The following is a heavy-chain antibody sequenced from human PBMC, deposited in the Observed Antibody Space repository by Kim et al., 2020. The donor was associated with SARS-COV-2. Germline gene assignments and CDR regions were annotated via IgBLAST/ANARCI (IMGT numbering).Heavy chain of an antibody. V-gene: IGHV1-18*01. Sequence: ASVKVSCKASGDTFTNYGITWVRQAPGQGLEWMGWISAYNGNTNYAQKLQGRVTMTTDTSTSTAYMELRSLRSDDTAVYYCARAWQVASITGYLSYYAMDVWDQGTTVTVSS. D-gene: IGHD5-12*01. CDR3: ARAWQVASITGYLSYYAMDV. CDR1: GDTFTNYG. CDR2: ISAYNGNT. J-gene: IGHJ6*02.